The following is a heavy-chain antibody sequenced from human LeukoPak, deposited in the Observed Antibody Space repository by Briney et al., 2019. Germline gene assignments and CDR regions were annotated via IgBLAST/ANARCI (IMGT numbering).Heavy chain of an antibody. J-gene: IGHJ4*02. CDR3: AISLTCYYDSSGRFDY. CDR2: ISGSGGST. Sequence: GGSLRLSCAASGFTFSSYAMSWVRQAPGKGLEWVSAISGSGGSTYYADSVKGRFTISRDDSKNTLYLQMNSLRAEDTAVYYCAISLTCYYDSSGRFDYWGQGTLVTVSS. V-gene: IGHV3-23*01. D-gene: IGHD3-22*01. CDR1: GFTFSSYA.